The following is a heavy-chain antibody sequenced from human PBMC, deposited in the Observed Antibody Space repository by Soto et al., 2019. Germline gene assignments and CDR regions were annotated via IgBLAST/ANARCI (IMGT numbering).Heavy chain of an antibody. D-gene: IGHD3-10*01. Sequence: EVQLLQSEGGVVQPGGSLRLSCAASGFTLSNYGMNWFRQAPGKGREWGSGISGSDGSTYYADSVKGRFTVSRDNSKNSLYLQMNTRRAEDTAVYYCAKDEYYAWGQGTLVTVSS. V-gene: IGHV3-23*01. CDR2: ISGSDGST. J-gene: IGHJ1*01. CDR3: AKDEYYA. CDR1: GFTLSNYG.